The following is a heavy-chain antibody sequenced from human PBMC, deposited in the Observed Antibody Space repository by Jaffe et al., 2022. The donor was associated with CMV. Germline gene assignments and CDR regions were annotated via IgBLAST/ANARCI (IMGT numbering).Heavy chain of an antibody. D-gene: IGHD5-18*01. J-gene: IGHJ4*02. V-gene: IGHV3-23*01. CDR2: ISGSSSSI. Sequence: EVQLLESGGGLVQPGGSLRLSCAASGFAFSSYAMNWVRQAPGKGLEWVSIISGSSSSIYYADSVKGRFTISRDNSKNTLYLQMDSLRAEDTAVYYCAKIPDTGLVIHFAYWGQGTLVTVSS. CDR1: GFAFSSYA. CDR3: AKIPDTGLVIHFAY.